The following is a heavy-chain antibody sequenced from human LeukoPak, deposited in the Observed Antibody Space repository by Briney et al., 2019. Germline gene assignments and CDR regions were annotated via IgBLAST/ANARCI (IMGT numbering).Heavy chain of an antibody. J-gene: IGHJ4*02. CDR3: ARGPYCSGGTCYSQYYDY. Sequence: ASVKVSCKASDYTFTSYGISWARQTPGQGLEWMGWVSTYNGNTNYAQKLQGRVTMTTDTSTSTAYMELRSLRSDDTAVYYCARGPYCSGGTCYSQYYDYWGQGTLVIVSS. V-gene: IGHV1-18*01. CDR2: VSTYNGNT. D-gene: IGHD2-15*01. CDR1: DYTFTSYG.